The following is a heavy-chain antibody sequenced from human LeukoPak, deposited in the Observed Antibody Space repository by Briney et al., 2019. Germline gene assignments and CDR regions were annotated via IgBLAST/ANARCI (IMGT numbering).Heavy chain of an antibody. V-gene: IGHV3-9*01. CDR1: GFTFDDYA. D-gene: IGHD3-16*01. Sequence: PGGSLGLSCTASGFTFDDYAMHWVRQVPGKGLEWVSGMTWNSDSVEYADSVKGRFTISRDNAKNSLYLQMTSLKIEDTAFYYCAKGATPGNYDPANWFDSWGQGTLVTVSS. CDR3: AKGATPGNYDPANWFDS. CDR2: MTWNSDSV. J-gene: IGHJ5*01.